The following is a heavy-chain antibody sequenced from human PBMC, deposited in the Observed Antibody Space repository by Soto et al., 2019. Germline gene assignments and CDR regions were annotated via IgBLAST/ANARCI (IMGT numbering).Heavy chain of an antibody. D-gene: IGHD3-10*01. Sequence: SETLSLTCAVSGGSLSSSNWWSWARHPPWKGLELIGEIYHSGSTSYNPSLKSRVTISVDKSKNQFSLRLNSVTAADTAVYYCAGAEQSRHYYGSGTTSDWGQGTLITVS. CDR2: IYHSGST. CDR3: AGAEQSRHYYGSGTTSD. CDR1: GGSLSSSNW. V-gene: IGHV4-4*02. J-gene: IGHJ4*02.